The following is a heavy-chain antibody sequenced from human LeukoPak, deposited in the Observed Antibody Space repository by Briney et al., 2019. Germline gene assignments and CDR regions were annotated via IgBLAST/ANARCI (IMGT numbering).Heavy chain of an antibody. CDR1: EFTFSTYA. CDR3: AKSRVSTSGSCDY. D-gene: IGHD3-10*01. J-gene: IGHJ4*02. V-gene: IGHV3-23*01. Sequence: GGSLRLSCAASEFTFSTYAMSWVRQAPGKGLERVSGISGSGGTTFYADSVKGRFTISRDNSKNTLFLQMSSLTAEDTALYYCAKSRVSTSGSCDYWGQGTLVTVSS. CDR2: ISGSGGTT.